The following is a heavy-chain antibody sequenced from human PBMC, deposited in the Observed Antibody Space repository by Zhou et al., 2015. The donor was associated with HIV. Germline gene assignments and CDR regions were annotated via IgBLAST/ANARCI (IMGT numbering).Heavy chain of an antibody. V-gene: IGHV1-8*01. CDR1: GYTFTSYD. CDR2: MNPNSGNR. D-gene: IGHD6-6*01. Sequence: QVQLVQSGAEVKKPGASVKVSCKASGYTFTSYDINWVRQATGQGLEWMGWMNPNSGNRGYAQKFQGRVTMTRNTSTSTAYMELSSLRSEDTAVYYCARDRGGATRPDWRYFDLWGRGTLVIVSS. J-gene: IGHJ2*01. CDR3: ARDRGGATRPDWRYFDL.